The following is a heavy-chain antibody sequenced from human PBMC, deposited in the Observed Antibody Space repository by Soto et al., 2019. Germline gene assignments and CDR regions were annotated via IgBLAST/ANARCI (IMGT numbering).Heavy chain of an antibody. Sequence: SETLSLTCTVSGGSISSGNYFWSWIRHPPGKGLEWIGFIYYNGSTYYNPSLKSRVTISLDTSKNQFSLKLSSVTAADTAVYYCAREGYGDLNWFDPWGQGTLVTVSS. CDR1: GGSISSGNYF. V-gene: IGHV4-30-4*01. CDR3: AREGYGDLNWFDP. J-gene: IGHJ5*02. CDR2: IYYNGST. D-gene: IGHD4-17*01.